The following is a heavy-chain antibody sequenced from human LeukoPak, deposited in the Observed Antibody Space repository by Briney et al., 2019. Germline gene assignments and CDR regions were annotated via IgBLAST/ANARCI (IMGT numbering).Heavy chain of an antibody. CDR1: GGSISSYY. CDR2: IYYSGST. Sequence: NPSETLSLTCTVSGGSISSYYWTWIRQPPGRGLEWIGYIYYSGSTNYNPSLKSRVTISVDTSKNQFSLKLSSVTAADTAVYYCARGTAATTRSGFDYWGQGTLVTVSS. CDR3: ARGTAATTRSGFDY. J-gene: IGHJ4*02. D-gene: IGHD5-24*01. V-gene: IGHV4-59*01.